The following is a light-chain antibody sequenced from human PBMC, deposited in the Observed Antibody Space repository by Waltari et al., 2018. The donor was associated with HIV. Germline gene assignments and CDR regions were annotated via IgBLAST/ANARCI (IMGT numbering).Light chain of an antibody. Sequence: DIQMTQPPSTLSASVGDIVTITCRASQSISRCVALYQQKPRKAHKLLIYKVSTLESGVPSRFSGSGSGTEFTLTISSLQPDDFATYYCQQYNSYSTFGQGTKVEIK. CDR2: KVS. V-gene: IGKV1-5*03. CDR3: QQYNSYST. CDR1: QSISRC. J-gene: IGKJ1*01.